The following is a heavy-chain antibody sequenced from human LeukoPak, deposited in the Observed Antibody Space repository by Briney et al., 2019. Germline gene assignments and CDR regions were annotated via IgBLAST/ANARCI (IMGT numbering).Heavy chain of an antibody. J-gene: IGHJ6*02. CDR1: GGTFSSYA. V-gene: IGHV1-69*13. D-gene: IGHD6-6*01. CDR3: ARKTGSSSVLYYYGMDV. Sequence: SVKVSCKASGGTFSSYAISWVRQAPGQGLEWMGGIIPIFGTANYAQKFQGRVTITADESTSTAYMELSSLRSEDTAVYYCARKTGSSSVLYYYGMDVWGQGTTVTVSS. CDR2: IIPIFGTA.